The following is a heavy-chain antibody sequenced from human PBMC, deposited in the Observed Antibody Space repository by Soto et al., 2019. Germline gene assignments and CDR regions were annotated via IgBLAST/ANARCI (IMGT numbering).Heavy chain of an antibody. CDR3: AALGHCGGYVTF. CDR1: GGPVSSTPYF. D-gene: IGHD5-12*01. Sequence: SETLSLTCTVSGGPVSSTPYFWNWIRQSPGKGLEWSGYISDTETTNYNPSLKSRVTITLDSSKNQFSLKVTSVTAADAAVYYCAALGHCGGYVTFWGQGTTVTVSS. CDR2: ISDTETT. J-gene: IGHJ4*02. V-gene: IGHV4-61*01.